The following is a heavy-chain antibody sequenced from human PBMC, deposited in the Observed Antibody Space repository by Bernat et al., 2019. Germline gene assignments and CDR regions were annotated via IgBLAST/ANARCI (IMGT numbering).Heavy chain of an antibody. Sequence: VQLVESGGGLVKPGGSLRLSCAASGFTFSNAWMTWVRQAPGKGLEWVGRIKSKTDGGTTDYAAPVKGRFTISRDDSKNTLYLQMNSLKTEDTAVYYCTTERYSSSWYRIVNYWGQGTRVTVSS. J-gene: IGHJ4*02. CDR3: TTERYSSSWYRIVNY. CDR2: IKSKTDGGTT. CDR1: GFTFSNAW. V-gene: IGHV3-15*01. D-gene: IGHD6-13*01.